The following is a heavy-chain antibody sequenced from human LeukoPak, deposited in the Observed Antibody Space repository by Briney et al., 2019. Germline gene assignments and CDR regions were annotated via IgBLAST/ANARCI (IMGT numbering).Heavy chain of an antibody. J-gene: IGHJ6*03. D-gene: IGHD4-11*01. Sequence: GASVKVSCKASGYTFTSYAMHWVRQAPGQRLEWMGWINAGNGNTKYSQEFQGRVTITRDTSASTAYMELSSLRSEDMAVYYCARGPGGSTVTTPGLRKDYMDVWGKGTTVTVSS. CDR2: INAGNGNT. CDR1: GYTFTSYA. V-gene: IGHV1-3*03. CDR3: ARGPGGSTVTTPGLRKDYMDV.